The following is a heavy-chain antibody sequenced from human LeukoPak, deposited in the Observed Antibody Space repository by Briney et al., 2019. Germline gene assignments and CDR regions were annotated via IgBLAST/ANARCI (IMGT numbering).Heavy chain of an antibody. D-gene: IGHD6-13*01. CDR3: ARDLGSSWYGP. V-gene: IGHV1-2*02. J-gene: IGHJ5*02. Sequence: ASVKVSCKASGYTFTDYYMHWVRQAPGQGLEWMGWINPNSGHTNYAQKVQGRVTMTTDTSTSTAYMELRSLRSDDTAVYYCARDLGSSWYGPWGQGTLVTVSS. CDR2: INPNSGHT. CDR1: GYTFTDYY.